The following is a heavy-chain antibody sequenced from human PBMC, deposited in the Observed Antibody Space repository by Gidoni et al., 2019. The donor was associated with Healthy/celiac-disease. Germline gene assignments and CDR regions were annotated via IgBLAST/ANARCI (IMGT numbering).Heavy chain of an antibody. CDR3: ARGGAGYSYAPLFFYYYYGMDV. V-gene: IGHV3-30-3*01. D-gene: IGHD5-18*01. CDR1: GFPFSSYA. J-gene: IGHJ6*02. CDR2: ISYDGSNK. Sequence: QVQLVESGGGVVQPGRSLRLPCAASGFPFSSYAMPWVRQAPGKGLEWVAVISYDGSNKYYADSVKGRFTISRDNSKNTLYLQMNSLRAEDTAVYYCARGGAGYSYAPLFFYYYYGMDVWGQGTTVTVSS.